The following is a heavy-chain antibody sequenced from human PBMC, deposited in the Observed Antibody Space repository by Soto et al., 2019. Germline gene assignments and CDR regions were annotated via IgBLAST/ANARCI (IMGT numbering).Heavy chain of an antibody. CDR1: GFTFSSYG. CDR3: AKDAGIAAAGTLSDGMDV. V-gene: IGHV3-30*18. Sequence: GGSLRVSCAASGFTFSSYGMHWVRQAPGKGLEWVAVISYDGSNKYYADSVKGRFTISRDNSKNTLYLQMNSLRAEDTAVYYCAKDAGIAAAGTLSDGMDVWGQGTTVTVSS. CDR2: ISYDGSNK. J-gene: IGHJ6*02. D-gene: IGHD6-13*01.